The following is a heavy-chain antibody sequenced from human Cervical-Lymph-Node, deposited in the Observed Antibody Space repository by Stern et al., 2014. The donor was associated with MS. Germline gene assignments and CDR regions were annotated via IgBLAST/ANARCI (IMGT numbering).Heavy chain of an antibody. CDR3: ARDPLSTVTTLDP. CDR1: GYTFTSYY. V-gene: IGHV1-46*03. D-gene: IGHD4-17*01. Sequence: VQLVESGAEVKKPGASVKVSCKASGYTFTSYYMHWVRQAPGQGLEWMGIINPSGGSTSYAQKFQGRVTMTRDTSTITVFMDLSSLRSEDTAFDYCARDPLSTVTTLDPWGQGTLVTVSS. CDR2: INPSGGST. J-gene: IGHJ5*02.